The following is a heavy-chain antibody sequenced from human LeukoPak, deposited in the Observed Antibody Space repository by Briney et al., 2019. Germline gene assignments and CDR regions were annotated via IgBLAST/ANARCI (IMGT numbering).Heavy chain of an antibody. CDR3: ARKTYGDYAQNDY. D-gene: IGHD4-17*01. V-gene: IGHV1-18*01. Sequence: ASVKVSCKASGYTITDYGINWVRQAPGQGLEWMGWISGYNGDTKYAQRLQGRVTMTTDTSTSTAYMELRSLRSDDTAVYYCARKTYGDYAQNDYWGQGTLVTVSS. CDR2: ISGYNGDT. CDR1: GYTITDYG. J-gene: IGHJ4*02.